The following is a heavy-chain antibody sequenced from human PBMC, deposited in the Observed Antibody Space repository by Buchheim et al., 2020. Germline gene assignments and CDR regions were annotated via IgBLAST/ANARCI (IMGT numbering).Heavy chain of an antibody. D-gene: IGHD3-3*01. J-gene: IGHJ6*02. CDR2: IYHSGST. V-gene: IGHV4-4*02. CDR3: ARGERGANYDFWSGYGGGMDV. Sequence: QVQLQESGPGLVKPSGTLSLTCAVSGGSISSSNWWSWVRQPPGKGLEWIGEIYHSGSTNYNPSLKSRVAISVDKSKNQFSLKLSSVTAADTAVYYCARGERGANYDFWSGYGGGMDVWGQGTT. CDR1: GGSISSSNW.